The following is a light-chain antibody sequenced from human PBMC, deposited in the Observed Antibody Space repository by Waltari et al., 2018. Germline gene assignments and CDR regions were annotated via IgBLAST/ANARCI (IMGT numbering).Light chain of an antibody. CDR1: QSVLYSSNNKNY. J-gene: IGKJ4*01. CDR3: QQYHSTPLT. Sequence: DIVMTQSPDLLSVSLGERAPINCKSSQSVLYSSNNKNYLAWYQQKPGQPPKLLMYWASTRESGVPDRFSGSGSGTDFTLTISSLQAEDVAVYFCQQYHSTPLTFGGGTKVEI. CDR2: WAS. V-gene: IGKV4-1*01.